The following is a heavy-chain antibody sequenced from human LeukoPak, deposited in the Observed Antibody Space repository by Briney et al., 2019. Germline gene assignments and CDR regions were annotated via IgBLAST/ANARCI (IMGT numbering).Heavy chain of an antibody. D-gene: IGHD3-9*01. CDR1: GFTFSSYS. CDR2: ISSSSYI. CDR3: ARDPLKSNYDILTGYYGGFDY. J-gene: IGHJ4*02. V-gene: IGHV3-21*01. Sequence: GGSLRLSCAASGFTFSSYSMNWVRQAPGKGLEWVSSISSSSYIYYADSVKGRFTISRDNAKNSLYLQMNSLRAEDTAVYYCARDPLKSNYDILTGYYGGFDYWGQGTLVTVSS.